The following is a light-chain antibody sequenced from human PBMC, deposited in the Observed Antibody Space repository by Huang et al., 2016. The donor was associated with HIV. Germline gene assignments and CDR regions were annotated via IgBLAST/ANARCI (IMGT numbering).Light chain of an antibody. J-gene: IGKJ4*01. CDR3: LQNYNYPLT. CDR1: QGIGNY. CDR2: GAS. V-gene: IGKV1-6*01. Sequence: AIQMTQSPSSLSASVGDRVTITCRASQGIGNYLDWYQQKPGKAPKLLISGASSLHSGVPSRFSGSGSGTDFTLSISSLQPEDFATYYCLQNYNYPLTFGGGTKVEIK.